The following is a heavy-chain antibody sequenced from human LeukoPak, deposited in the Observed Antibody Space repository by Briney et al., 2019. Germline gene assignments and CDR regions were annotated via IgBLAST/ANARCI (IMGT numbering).Heavy chain of an antibody. CDR1: GFTFSSYW. D-gene: IGHD6-19*01. CDR3: ASSHSSGWPYYFDY. CDR2: IKQDGSEK. V-gene: IGHV3-7*01. J-gene: IGHJ4*02. Sequence: GGSLSLSCAASGFTFSSYWMSWVRQAPGKGLEWVANIKQDGSEKYYVDSVKGRFTISRDNAKNSLYLQMNSLRAEDTAVYYCASSHSSGWPYYFDYWGQGTLVTVSS.